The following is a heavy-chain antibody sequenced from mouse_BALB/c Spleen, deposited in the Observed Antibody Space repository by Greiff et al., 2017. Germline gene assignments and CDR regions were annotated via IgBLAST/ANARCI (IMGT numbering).Heavy chain of an antibody. CDR2: ISSGSSSI. Sequence: EVQLVESGGGLVQPGGSRKLSCAASGFTFSSFGMHWVRQAPEKGLEWVAYISSGSSSIYYADTVKGRFTISRDNPKNTLFLQMTSLRSEDTAMYYCARPLYYGNYDAMDYWGQGTSVTVSS. D-gene: IGHD2-1*01. V-gene: IGHV5-17*02. CDR1: GFTFSSFG. CDR3: ARPLYYGNYDAMDY. J-gene: IGHJ4*01.